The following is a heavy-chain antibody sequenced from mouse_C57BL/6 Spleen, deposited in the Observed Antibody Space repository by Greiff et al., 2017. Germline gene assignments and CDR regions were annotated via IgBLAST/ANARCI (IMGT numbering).Heavy chain of an antibody. CDR3: ARLVYDGNYGAMDY. V-gene: IGHV1-39*01. D-gene: IGHD2-1*01. CDR1: GYSFTDYN. Sequence: EVQLQQSGPELVKPGASVKISCKASGYSFTDYNMNWVKQSNGKSLEWIGVINPNYGTTSYNQMFKGKATLTVDQSSSTAYMQHNSLTSEDSAVYYSARLVYDGNYGAMDYWGQGTSVTVSS. CDR2: INPNYGTT. J-gene: IGHJ4*01.